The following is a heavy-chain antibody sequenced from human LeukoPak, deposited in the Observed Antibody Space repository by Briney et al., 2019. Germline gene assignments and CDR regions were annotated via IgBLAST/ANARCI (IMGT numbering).Heavy chain of an antibody. CDR2: IYYSGST. J-gene: IGHJ5*02. V-gene: IGHV4-59*01. CDR1: GGSISSYY. D-gene: IGHD1-26*01. Sequence: SETLSHTCTVSGGSISSYYWSWIRQPPGKGLEWIGYIYYSGSTNYNPSLKSRVTISVDTSKNQFSLKLSSVTAADTAVYYCARGYSATYGRFDPWGQGTLVTVSS. CDR3: ARGYSATYGRFDP.